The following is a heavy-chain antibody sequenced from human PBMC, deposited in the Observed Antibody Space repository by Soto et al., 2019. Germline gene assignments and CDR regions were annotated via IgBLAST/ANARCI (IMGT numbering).Heavy chain of an antibody. CDR3: STRAYDTNGYYRFDP. J-gene: IGHJ5*01. CDR2: INHSGRV. D-gene: IGHD3-22*01. V-gene: IGHV4-34*08. CDR1: GFTFSSYS. Sequence: GSLRLSCAASGFTFSSYSMNWVRQAPGKGLEWIGDINHSGRVNYSPSLKSRVTISLDTSKNQFSLTLSAVTAADTAMYYCSTRAYDTNGYYRFDPWGQGTLVTV.